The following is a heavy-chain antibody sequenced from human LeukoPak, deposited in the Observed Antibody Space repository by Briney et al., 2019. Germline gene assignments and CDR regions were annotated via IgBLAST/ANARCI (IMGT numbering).Heavy chain of an antibody. J-gene: IGHJ4*02. D-gene: IGHD6-13*01. CDR3: ARSVQQLAYYFDY. CDR2: ISYDGSNK. V-gene: IGHV3-30-3*01. CDR1: GFTFSSYA. Sequence: PERSLRLSCAASGFTFSSYAMHSVRQAPGKGLEWVAVISYDGSNKYYADSVKGRFTISRDNSKNTLYLQMNSLRAEDTAVYYCARSVQQLAYYFDYWGQGTLVTVSS.